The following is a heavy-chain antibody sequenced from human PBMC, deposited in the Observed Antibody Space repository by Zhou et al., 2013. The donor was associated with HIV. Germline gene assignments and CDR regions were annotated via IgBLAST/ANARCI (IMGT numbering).Heavy chain of an antibody. D-gene: IGHD6-6*01. J-gene: IGHJ4*02. CDR1: GYTFTSYY. Sequence: QVQLVQSGAEVKKPGASVKVSCKASGYTFTSYYMHWVRQAPGQGLEWMGTINPSGDSTRYAQKFQDRVTMTRDTSTSTVYMELSSLRSEDTAVYYCARDLRSLAARRDYFDYWGQGTLVTVSS. CDR3: ARDLRSLAARRDYFDY. V-gene: IGHV1-46*01. CDR2: INPSGDST.